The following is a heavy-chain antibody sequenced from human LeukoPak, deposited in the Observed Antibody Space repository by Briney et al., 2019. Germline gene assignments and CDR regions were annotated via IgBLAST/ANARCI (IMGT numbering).Heavy chain of an antibody. Sequence: PGGSLRLSCAASGFTFSSYSMNWVRQAPGKGLEWVSSISSSSSYIYYADSVKGRFTISRDNAKNSLYLQMNSLRAEDTAVYYCPRDGVVPAAFDYWGQGTLVTVSS. D-gene: IGHD2-2*01. J-gene: IGHJ4*02. CDR3: PRDGVVPAAFDY. CDR1: GFTFSSYS. V-gene: IGHV3-21*01. CDR2: ISSSSSYI.